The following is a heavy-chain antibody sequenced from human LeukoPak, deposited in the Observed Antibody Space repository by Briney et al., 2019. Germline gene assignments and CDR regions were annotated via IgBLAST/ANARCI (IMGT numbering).Heavy chain of an antibody. CDR1: GFTFSNYG. J-gene: IGHJ4*02. Sequence: GGSLRVSCAASGFTFSNYGMHWVRQAPGKGLEWVAVISYDGSNEYYADSVKGRFTISRDNSKNTLYLQMNRLRAEDTALYYCARKFLTGRLIDYWGQGTLVTVSS. CDR3: ARKFLTGRLIDY. D-gene: IGHD7-27*01. V-gene: IGHV3-30*03. CDR2: ISYDGSNE.